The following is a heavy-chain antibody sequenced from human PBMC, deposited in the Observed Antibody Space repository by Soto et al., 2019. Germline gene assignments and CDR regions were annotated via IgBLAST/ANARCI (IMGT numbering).Heavy chain of an antibody. CDR3: ARPPLDYGSGSYVFDY. J-gene: IGHJ4*02. D-gene: IGHD3-10*01. Sequence: SETLSLTCTVSGGSISSSSYYWGWIRQPPGKGLEWIGSIYYSGSTYYNPSLKSRVTISVDTSKNQFSLKLSSVTAADTAVYYCARPPLDYGSGSYVFDYWGQGTLVTVSS. CDR2: IYYSGST. CDR1: GGSISSSSYY. V-gene: IGHV4-39*01.